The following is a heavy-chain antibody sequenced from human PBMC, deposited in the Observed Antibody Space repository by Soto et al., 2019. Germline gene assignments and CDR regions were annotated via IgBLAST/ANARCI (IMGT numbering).Heavy chain of an antibody. CDR2: IYYSGST. J-gene: IGHJ6*02. Sequence: SETLSLTCTVSGGSISSYYWSWIRQPPGKGLEWIGYIYYSGSTNYNPSLKSRVTISVDTSKNQFSLKLSSVTAADTAVFYCARGRDTATWNYYGMDFWGQGTTVTVSS. CDR3: ARGRDTATWNYYGMDF. V-gene: IGHV4-59*01. D-gene: IGHD5-18*01. CDR1: GGSISSYY.